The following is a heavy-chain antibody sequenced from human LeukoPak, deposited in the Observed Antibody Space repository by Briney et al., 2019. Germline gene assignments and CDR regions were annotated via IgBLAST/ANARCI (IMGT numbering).Heavy chain of an antibody. CDR2: IYYSGST. D-gene: IGHD3-10*01. CDR3: ARDHNQYYYGSGVSGGWFDP. V-gene: IGHV4-39*07. Sequence: SETLSLTCIVSGGSISSSSYYWGWIRQPPGKGLEWIGSIYYSGSTHYNPSLKSRVTISVDMSKNQFSLKLSSVTAADTAVYYCARDHNQYYYGSGVSGGWFDPWGQGTLVTVSS. CDR1: GGSISSSSYY. J-gene: IGHJ5*02.